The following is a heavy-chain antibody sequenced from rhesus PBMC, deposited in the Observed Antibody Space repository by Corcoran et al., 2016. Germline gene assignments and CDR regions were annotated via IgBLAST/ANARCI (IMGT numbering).Heavy chain of an antibody. J-gene: IGHJ6*01. V-gene: IGHV3S5*01. CDR3: AKVCDSSSYDGLDS. CDR2: SRYTGGST. CDR1: GFTFPHSG. D-gene: IGHD6-43*01. Sequence: VQLVETVGGLVQPGGSLRLSCAAAGFTFPHSGVTWGRQAPGKGLEWVSGSRYTGGSTYYADSVKGRFTITRDNSKNTLSLQMNSLRAEDTAVYYCAKVCDSSSYDGLDSWGQGVVVTVSS.